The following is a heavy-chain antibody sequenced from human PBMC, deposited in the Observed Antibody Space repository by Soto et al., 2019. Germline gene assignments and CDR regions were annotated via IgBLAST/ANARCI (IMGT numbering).Heavy chain of an antibody. J-gene: IGHJ6*02. CDR3: ARGFSLFKPRYYYYGMDV. CDR1: GGTFSSYA. D-gene: IGHD3-16*01. CDR2: IIPIFGTA. V-gene: IGHV1-69*01. Sequence: VKVSCKASGGTFSSYAISWVRQAPGQGLEWMGGIIPIFGTANYAQKFQGRVTITADESTSTAYMELSSLRSEDTAVYYCARGFSLFKPRYYYYGMDVCGQQSTVPVSS.